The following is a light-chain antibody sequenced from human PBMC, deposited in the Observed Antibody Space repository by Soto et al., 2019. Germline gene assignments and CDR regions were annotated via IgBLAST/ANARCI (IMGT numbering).Light chain of an antibody. Sequence: QSVLTQPASVSGSPGQSITISCTGTSSDVGGYNYVSWYQQHPGKAPKLMIYDVSNRPSGVPNRFSGSKSGNTASLTISGLQAEDEADYYCSSYTSSSTFSVFGTGTKVTVL. V-gene: IGLV2-14*01. J-gene: IGLJ1*01. CDR1: SSDVGGYNY. CDR3: SSYTSSSTFSV. CDR2: DVS.